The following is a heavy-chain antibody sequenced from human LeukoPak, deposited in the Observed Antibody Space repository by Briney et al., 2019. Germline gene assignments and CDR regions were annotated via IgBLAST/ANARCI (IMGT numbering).Heavy chain of an antibody. D-gene: IGHD5-18*01. CDR3: ARQTLGYSYGYDY. CDR2: IYYSGNT. Sequence: GSLRLSCAASGFTFSSYWMSWVRQPPGKGLEWIGSIYYSGNTYYNPSLKSRVTISVDTSKNQFSLKLSSVTAADTAAYYCARQTLGYSYGYDYWGQGTLVTVSS. V-gene: IGHV4-39*01. CDR1: GFTFSSYW. J-gene: IGHJ4*02.